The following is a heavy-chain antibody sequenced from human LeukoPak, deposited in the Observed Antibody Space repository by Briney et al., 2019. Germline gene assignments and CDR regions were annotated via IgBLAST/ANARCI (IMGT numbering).Heavy chain of an antibody. J-gene: IGHJ6*03. Sequence: PGGSLRLSCAASGFTFDDYAMHWVRQAPGKGLEWVSGISWNSGRIGYADSVKGRFTISRDNAKNSLYLQMNSLRAEDTALYYCAKEKQYILTGYSRGYYYYYMDVWGKGTTVTVSS. V-gene: IGHV3-9*01. D-gene: IGHD3-9*01. CDR3: AKEKQYILTGYSRGYYYYYMDV. CDR1: GFTFDDYA. CDR2: ISWNSGRI.